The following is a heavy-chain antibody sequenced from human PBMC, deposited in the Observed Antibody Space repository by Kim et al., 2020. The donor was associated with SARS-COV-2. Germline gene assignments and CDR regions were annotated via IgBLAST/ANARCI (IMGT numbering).Heavy chain of an antibody. V-gene: IGHV1-18*01. CDR2: ISAYNGNT. Sequence: ASVKVSCKASGYTFTSYGISWVRQAPGQGLEWMGWISAYNGNTNYAQKLQGRVTMTTDTSTSTAYMELRSLRSDDTAVYYCARGDYYGSGSYYYYYYMDVWGKGTTVTVSS. D-gene: IGHD3-10*01. CDR1: GYTFTSYG. J-gene: IGHJ6*03. CDR3: ARGDYYGSGSYYYYYYMDV.